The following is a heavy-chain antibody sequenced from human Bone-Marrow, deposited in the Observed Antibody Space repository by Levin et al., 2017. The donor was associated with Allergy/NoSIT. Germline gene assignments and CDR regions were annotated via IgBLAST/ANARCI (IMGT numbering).Heavy chain of an antibody. J-gene: IGHJ5*02. D-gene: IGHD2-2*01. Sequence: GGSLRLSCEASGFRFHGFVMHWVRQSPGKGLEWVAAISYDGISKFYADSVQGRFTISRDNSKNTLFLQMNNLTPDDSALYFCAKAGTDDSVVVPSVNPSESWGQGTLVAVSS. CDR1: GFRFHGFV. V-gene: IGHV3-30*18. CDR3: AKAGTDDSVVVPSVNPSES. CDR2: ISYDGISK.